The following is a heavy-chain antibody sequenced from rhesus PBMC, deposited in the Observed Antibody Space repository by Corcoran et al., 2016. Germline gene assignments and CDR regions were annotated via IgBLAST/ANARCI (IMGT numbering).Heavy chain of an antibody. V-gene: IGHV4-73*01. Sequence: QVKLQQWGEGLVKPSETLSLTCAVYGGSISGYYYWSWIRQPPGNGLEWIGYIYGNSASTNYNPTLKNRVTISKATSKNQFSLKLSSVTAADTAVYYCAAPRAAGFDYWGQGVLVTVSS. CDR2: IYGNSAST. CDR1: GGSISGYYY. J-gene: IGHJ4*01. CDR3: AAPRAAGFDY. D-gene: IGHD6-25*01.